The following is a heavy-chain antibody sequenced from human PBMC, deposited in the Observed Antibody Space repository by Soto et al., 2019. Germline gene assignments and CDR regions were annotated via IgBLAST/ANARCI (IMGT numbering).Heavy chain of an antibody. CDR2: ISSSGSTI. V-gene: IGHV3-48*03. J-gene: IGHJ4*02. CDR3: ARGPPDYYDSSGYCIFDY. D-gene: IGHD3-22*01. CDR1: GFTFSSYE. Sequence: GGSLRLSCAASGFTFSSYEMNWVRQAPGKGLEWVSYISSSGSTIYYADSVKGRFTISRDNAKNSLYLQMNSLRAEDTAVYYCARGPPDYYDSSGYCIFDYWGQGTLVTVSS.